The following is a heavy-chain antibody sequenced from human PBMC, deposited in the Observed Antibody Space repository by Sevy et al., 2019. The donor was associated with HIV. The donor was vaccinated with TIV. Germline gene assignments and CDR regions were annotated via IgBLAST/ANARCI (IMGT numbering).Heavy chain of an antibody. V-gene: IGHV3-30*18. CDR1: RFTFSTYD. CDR2: ISHDGSYQ. D-gene: IGHD3-16*01. J-gene: IGHJ4*02. CDR3: AKGQGYDYIWGNERSEYYFDY. Sequence: GGSLRLSCAASRFTFSTYDKHWVRQAPGKGLEWVAVISHDGSYQYYTDSVKGRFTISREDSKNKAYLQMNSLRADDSGVYYCAKGQGYDYIWGNERSEYYFDYWGQGTLVTVSS.